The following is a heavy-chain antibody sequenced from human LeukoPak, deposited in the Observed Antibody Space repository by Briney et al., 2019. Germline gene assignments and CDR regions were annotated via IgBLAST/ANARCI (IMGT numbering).Heavy chain of an antibody. CDR3: ARASGTDGSGYVQVDY. J-gene: IGHJ4*02. CDR1: GFTFISYG. D-gene: IGHD3-22*01. Sequence: GGSLRLSCAVSGFTFISYGMQWVRQAPGKGLAWVSRINTDGSGTAYADSVKGRFTISRDNAQNTVYLQMNSLRTEDTAVYYCARASGTDGSGYVQVDYWGQGTLVTVSS. V-gene: IGHV3-74*01. CDR2: INTDGSGT.